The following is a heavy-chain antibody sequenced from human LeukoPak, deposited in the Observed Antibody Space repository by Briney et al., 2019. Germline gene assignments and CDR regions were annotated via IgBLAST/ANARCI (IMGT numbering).Heavy chain of an antibody. CDR1: GFTFSNYW. Sequence: PGGSLRLSCEGSGFTFSNYWMGWVRQAPGKGLQWVPNIKTDGSEKYYVDSVKGRFTISRDNAKNSQYLQMNSLRAEDTAVYYCATYSSLNRREFQYWGQGTLLTVSS. CDR3: ATYSSLNRREFQY. D-gene: IGHD3-22*01. V-gene: IGHV3-7*01. CDR2: IKTDGSEK. J-gene: IGHJ1*01.